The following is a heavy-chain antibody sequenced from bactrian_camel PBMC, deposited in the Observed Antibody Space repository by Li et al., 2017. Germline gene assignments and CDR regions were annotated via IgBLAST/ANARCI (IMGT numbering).Heavy chain of an antibody. CDR1: GYTASSYC. CDR3: SLLPGALIT. V-gene: IGHV3S26*01. J-gene: IGHJ4*01. D-gene: IGHD1*01. CDR2: IDGDGST. Sequence: HVQLVESGGGSVQAGGSLTLSCATSGYTASSYCMAWFRQAPGKEREGVAAIDGDGSTSYADFVKGRFTISKGNTKNTAHLQMDSLKSEDTASITVSLLPGALITGARGPRSPSP.